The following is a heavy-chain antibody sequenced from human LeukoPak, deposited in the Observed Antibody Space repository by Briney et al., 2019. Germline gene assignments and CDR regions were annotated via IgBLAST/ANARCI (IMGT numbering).Heavy chain of an antibody. CDR3: VRRPDHAKVGY. D-gene: IGHD1-14*01. CDR1: GGSFSHSY. J-gene: IGHJ4*02. Sequence: PSEALSLTCAVYGGSFSHSYSNWVRQPPGKGRECIGEINHSGISSYKPSLSSRVTMSQDTSKNHFALNLTSVTAADTAVYYCVRRPDHAKVGYWGEGTPVTVSS. V-gene: IGHV4-34*01. CDR2: INHSGIS.